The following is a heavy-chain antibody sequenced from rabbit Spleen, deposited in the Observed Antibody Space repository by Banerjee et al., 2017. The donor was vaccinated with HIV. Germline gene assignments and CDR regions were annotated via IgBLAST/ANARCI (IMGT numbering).Heavy chain of an antibody. CDR1: GFSFSRSYD. CDR3: ARDTSSSFSSYGMDL. Sequence: QEQLVESGGGLVQPGASLRLTCTASGFSFSRSYDMCWVRQAPGKGLEWIACIDSGSSGFTYYATWAKGRFTCSKTSSTTVTLQMTRLTAADTTTYFCARDTSSSFSSYGMDLWGQGTLVTVS. J-gene: IGHJ6*01. CDR2: IDSGSSGFT. V-gene: IGHV1S45*01. D-gene: IGHD1-1*01.